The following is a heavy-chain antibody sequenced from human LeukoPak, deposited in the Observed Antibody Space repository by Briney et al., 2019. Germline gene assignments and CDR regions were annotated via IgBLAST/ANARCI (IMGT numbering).Heavy chain of an antibody. CDR2: ISSGGTYK. V-gene: IGHV3-21*01. CDR3: ARKWNDGLDH. Sequence: PGGSLRLSCAASGFSFNNYAMNWVRQAPGKGLEWVSSISSGGTYKYYADSVKGRFTISRDNAKNSLYLQMNSLSVEDTAVYYCARKWNDGLDHWGQGTLVTVSS. D-gene: IGHD1-1*01. CDR1: GFSFNNYA. J-gene: IGHJ4*02.